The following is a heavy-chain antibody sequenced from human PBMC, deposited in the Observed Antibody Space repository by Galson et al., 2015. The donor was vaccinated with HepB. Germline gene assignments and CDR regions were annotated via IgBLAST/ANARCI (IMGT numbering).Heavy chain of an antibody. V-gene: IGHV3-30*04. J-gene: IGHJ5*02. CDR2: ISYDGSNT. D-gene: IGHD3-22*01. CDR1: AFTFSSFA. CDR3: AKDLFDRSGFFYLPET. Sequence: SLRLSCAASAFTFSSFAVHWVRQAPGKGLEWVAVISYDGSNTFYLDSVEGRFTVSRDSSKNTLFLQMSSLRPEDTAMYYCAKDLFDRSGFFYLPETWGQGTLVTVSS.